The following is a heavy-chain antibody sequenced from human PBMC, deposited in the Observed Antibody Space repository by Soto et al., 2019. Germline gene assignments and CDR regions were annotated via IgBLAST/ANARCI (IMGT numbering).Heavy chain of an antibody. J-gene: IGHJ6*02. CDR2: IYSDLST. CDR1: GLNITIDY. Sequence: SLRLSCAASGLNITIDYMSWVRQAPGKGLEWVSIIYSDLSTHYADSVKGRFTISRDSSENKMFLQMNSLRAEDTAVYYCAKMGTAMVTQGWRYYYYYGMDVWGQGTTVTVSS. V-gene: IGHV3-53*01. CDR3: AKMGTAMVTQGWRYYYYYGMDV. D-gene: IGHD5-18*01.